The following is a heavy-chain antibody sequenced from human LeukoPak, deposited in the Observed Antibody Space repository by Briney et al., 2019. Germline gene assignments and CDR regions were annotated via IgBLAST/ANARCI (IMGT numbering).Heavy chain of an antibody. J-gene: IGHJ4*02. D-gene: IGHD3-3*01. V-gene: IGHV3-7*01. CDR3: ARSARSEDNDFWSGYLPN. CDR1: GFTFTKYW. CDR2: IKQDGSDK. Sequence: PGGSLRLSCAASGFTFTKYWMTWVRQAPGKGLEWVGNIKQDGSDKNYMDSVKGRFTISRDNTKNSVYLQMSSLRAEDTAVYYCARSARSEDNDFWSGYLPNWGQGTLVTVSS.